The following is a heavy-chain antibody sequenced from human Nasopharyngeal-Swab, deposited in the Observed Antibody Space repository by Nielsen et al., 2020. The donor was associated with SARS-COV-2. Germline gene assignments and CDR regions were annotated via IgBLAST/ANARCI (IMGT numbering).Heavy chain of an antibody. J-gene: IGHJ4*02. CDR3: ARDQFIAVAGGCGY. D-gene: IGHD6-19*01. CDR2: INAGNGNT. V-gene: IGHV1-3*01. Sequence: WVRQAPGQRLEWMGWINAGNGNTKYSQKFQGRVTITRDTSASTAYMELSSLRSEDTAVYYCARDQFIAVAGGCGYWGQGTLVTVSS.